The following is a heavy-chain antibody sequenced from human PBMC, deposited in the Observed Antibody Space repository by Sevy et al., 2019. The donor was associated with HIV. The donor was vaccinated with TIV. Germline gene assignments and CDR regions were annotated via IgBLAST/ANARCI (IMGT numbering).Heavy chain of an antibody. J-gene: IGHJ3*02. Sequence: SETLSLTCAVYGGSFSGYYWSWIRQPPGKGLEWIGEINHRGSTNYNPSLKSRVTISVDTSKNQFSLKLSSVTAADTAVYYCARGYCSGGSCRAFDIWGQGTMVTVSS. D-gene: IGHD2-15*01. V-gene: IGHV4-34*01. CDR1: GGSFSGYY. CDR3: ARGYCSGGSCRAFDI. CDR2: INHRGST.